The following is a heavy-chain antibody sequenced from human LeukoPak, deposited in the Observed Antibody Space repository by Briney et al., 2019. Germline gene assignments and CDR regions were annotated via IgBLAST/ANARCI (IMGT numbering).Heavy chain of an antibody. V-gene: IGHV3-30*18. D-gene: IGHD3-3*01. CDR2: ISYDGSNI. Sequence: GGSLRLSCAASGFTFSAYGMHWVRQAPGKGLEWVAVISYDGSNIYYVDSVKGRFTISRDNSKNTLFLQMNSLRAEDTALYYRAKKTPGGVWSRPDYWGHGTLVTVSS. J-gene: IGHJ4*01. CDR1: GFTFSAYG. CDR3: AKKTPGGVWSRPDY.